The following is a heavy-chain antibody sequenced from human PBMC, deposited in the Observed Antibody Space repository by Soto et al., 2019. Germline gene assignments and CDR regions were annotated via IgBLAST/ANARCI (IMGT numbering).Heavy chain of an antibody. V-gene: IGHV4-59*12. CDR1: GGSISSYY. Sequence: SETLSLTCTVSGGSISSYYWSWIRQPPGKGLEWIGYIYYSGSTNYNPSLKSRVTISVDTSKNQFSLKLSSVTAADTAVYYCARDYGSGSYDNWFDPWGQGTLVTVSS. CDR3: ARDYGSGSYDNWFDP. CDR2: IYYSGST. J-gene: IGHJ5*02. D-gene: IGHD3-10*01.